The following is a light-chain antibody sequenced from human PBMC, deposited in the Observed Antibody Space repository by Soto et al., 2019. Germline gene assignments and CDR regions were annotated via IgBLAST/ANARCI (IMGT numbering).Light chain of an antibody. J-gene: IGLJ2*01. V-gene: IGLV2-8*01. Sequence: QSALTQPPSASGSPGQSVTISCTGTSSDVGGYNYVSWYQQHPGKAPKLIIYEVSKRPSGVPDRFSGSKSGNTASLTVSGLQAEDEADYYCSSYAGGNNVVVFGGGTKLTVL. CDR1: SSDVGGYNY. CDR2: EVS. CDR3: SSYAGGNNVVV.